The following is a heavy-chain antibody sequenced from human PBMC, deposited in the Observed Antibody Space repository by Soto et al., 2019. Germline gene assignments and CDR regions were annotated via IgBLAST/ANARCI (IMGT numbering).Heavy chain of an antibody. CDR2: ISADSKRI. D-gene: IGHD1-1*01. Sequence: GGSLRLSCAASGFTFSTFAMGWVRQAPGRGLEWLSLISADSKRIYYANSVKGRFTVSRDNPKNTLFLQMNSRRAEDTAVYYCATQDFRGTTATTWGQGTLVTVSS. V-gene: IGHV3-23*01. J-gene: IGHJ4*03. CDR3: ATQDFRGTTATT. CDR1: GFTFSTFA.